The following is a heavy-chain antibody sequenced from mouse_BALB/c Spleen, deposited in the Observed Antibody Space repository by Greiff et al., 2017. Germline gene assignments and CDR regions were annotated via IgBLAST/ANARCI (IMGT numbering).Heavy chain of an antibody. Sequence: EVKLMESGGGLVKPGGSLKLSCAASGFTFSSYAMSWVRQTPEKRLEWVASISSGGSTYYPDSVKGRFTISRDNARNILYLQMSSLRSEDTAMYYCARGFPYYYGSSYGFAYWGQGTLVTVSA. J-gene: IGHJ3*01. CDR2: ISSGGST. D-gene: IGHD1-1*01. CDR1: GFTFSSYA. V-gene: IGHV5-6-5*01. CDR3: ARGFPYYYGSSYGFAY.